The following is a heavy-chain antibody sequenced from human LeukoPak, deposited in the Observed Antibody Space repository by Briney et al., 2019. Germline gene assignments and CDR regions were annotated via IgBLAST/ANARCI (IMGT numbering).Heavy chain of an antibody. CDR1: GGSISSYY. D-gene: IGHD2-2*01. J-gene: IGHJ4*02. CDR3: ARADIVVVPAAGDYFDY. Sequence: PSETLSLTCTVSGGSISSYYWSWIRQPAGKGLEWIGRIYTSGSTNYNPSLKSRVTMSVDTSKNQFSLKLSSVTAADTAVYYCARADIVVVPAAGDYFDYWGQGTLVTVSS. CDR2: IYTSGST. V-gene: IGHV4-4*07.